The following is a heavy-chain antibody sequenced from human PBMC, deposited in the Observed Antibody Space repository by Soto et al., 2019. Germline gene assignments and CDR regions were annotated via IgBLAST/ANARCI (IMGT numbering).Heavy chain of an antibody. CDR2: ISDSSNRI. CDR1: GVTLYNNH. D-gene: IGHD3-10*01. V-gene: IGHV3-48*01. CDR3: ARYYYESGSAFDY. Sequence: GETLKLASAAYGVTLYNNHNNWVRQAPGKGLEWLSYISDSSNRIYYADSVEGRFTISRDNAKNSLYLQMNSLRAEDTDVYYCARYYYESGSAFDYWGQGT. J-gene: IGHJ4*02.